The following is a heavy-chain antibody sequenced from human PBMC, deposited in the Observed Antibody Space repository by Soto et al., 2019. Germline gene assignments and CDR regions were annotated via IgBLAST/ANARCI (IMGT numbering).Heavy chain of an antibody. CDR2: ISGSGVST. CDR1: GFIFSSYA. V-gene: IGHV3-23*01. J-gene: IGHJ4*02. D-gene: IGHD3-10*01. CDR3: VKVRGGFYTYYFDY. Sequence: GGSLRLSCAASGFIFSSYAMNWVRQTPGKGLEWVSGISGSGVSTYYADSVKGRFSISRDNSKNTLYLQMNRLRAEDTAIYYCVKVRGGFYTYYFDYWGQGTLVTVSS.